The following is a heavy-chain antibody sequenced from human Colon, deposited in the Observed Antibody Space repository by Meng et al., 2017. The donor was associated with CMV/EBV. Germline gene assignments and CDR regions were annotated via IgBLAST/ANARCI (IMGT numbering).Heavy chain of an antibody. V-gene: IGHV3-53*05. CDR2: IYSGGNT. CDR3: ARGGQLVRQTIDY. D-gene: IGHD6-6*01. Sequence: GGSLRLSCAASGFTVSTVNMNWVRQAPGKGLEWVSVIYSGGNTGYADSVKGRFTFSRDNSKNTVYLQMNSLRAEDTAVYYCARGGQLVRQTIDYWGQGTLVTVSS. CDR1: GFTVSTVN. J-gene: IGHJ4*02.